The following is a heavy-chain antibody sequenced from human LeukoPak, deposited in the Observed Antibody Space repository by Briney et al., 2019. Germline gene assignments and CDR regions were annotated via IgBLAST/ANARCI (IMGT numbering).Heavy chain of an antibody. J-gene: IGHJ3*02. CDR2: IYYSGST. CDR3: ARAWAGNAFDI. V-gene: IGHV4-59*01. D-gene: IGHD6-19*01. CDR1: GGSISSYY. Sequence: SETLSLTCTVSGGSISSYYWSWIRQPPGKGLDWIGYIYYSGSTNYNPSLKSRVTISVDTSKNQFSLKLSSVTAADTAVYYCARAWAGNAFDIWGQGTMVTVSS.